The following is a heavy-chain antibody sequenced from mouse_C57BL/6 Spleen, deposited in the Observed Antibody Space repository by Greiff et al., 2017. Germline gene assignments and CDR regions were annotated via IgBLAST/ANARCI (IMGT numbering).Heavy chain of an antibody. CDR3: ARRAKDSSGTYFDY. CDR2: IDPSDSYT. D-gene: IGHD3-2*02. V-gene: IGHV1-69*01. CDR1: GYTFTSYW. J-gene: IGHJ2*01. Sequence: VQLQQPGAELVMPGASVKLSCKASGYTFTSYWMHWVKQRPGQGLEWIGEIDPSDSYTNYNQKFKGKSTLTVDKSSSTAYMQLSSLTSEDSAVYYCARRAKDSSGTYFDYWGQGTTLTVSS.